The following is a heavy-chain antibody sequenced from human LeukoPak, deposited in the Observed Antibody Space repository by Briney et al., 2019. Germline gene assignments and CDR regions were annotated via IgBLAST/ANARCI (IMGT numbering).Heavy chain of an antibody. CDR3: ARDSGPYGDYGWFDP. CDR2: IYTSGST. Sequence: KTSETLSLTCTVSGGSISSHYWSWIRQPAGKGLEWIGRIYTSGSTNYNPSLRSRVTMSVDTSKNQFSLKLSSVTAADTAVYYCARDSGPYGDYGWFDPWGQGTLVTVSS. D-gene: IGHD4-17*01. V-gene: IGHV4-4*07. CDR1: GGSISSHY. J-gene: IGHJ5*02.